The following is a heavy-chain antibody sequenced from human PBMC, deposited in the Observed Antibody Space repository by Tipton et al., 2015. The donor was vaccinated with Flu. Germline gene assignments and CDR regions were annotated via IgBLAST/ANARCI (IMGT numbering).Heavy chain of an antibody. V-gene: IGHV6-1*01. Sequence: LVKPSQTLSLTCAISGDSVSSNSVAWNWIRQSPSRGLEWLGRTYYRSKWYNDYAVSVKSRITINPDTSKNQFSLQLNSVTPEDTAVYYCARDLAYYDILTGYQGYYYYGMDVWGQGTTVTVSS. CDR2: TYYRSKWYN. J-gene: IGHJ6*02. CDR3: ARDLAYYDILTGYQGYYYYGMDV. CDR1: GDSVSSNSVA. D-gene: IGHD3-9*01.